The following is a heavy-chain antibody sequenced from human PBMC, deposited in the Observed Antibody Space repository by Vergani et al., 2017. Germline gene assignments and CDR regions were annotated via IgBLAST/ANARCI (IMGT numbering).Heavy chain of an antibody. CDR2: ISSSSSYI. Sequence: VQLVESGGGVVRPGGSLRLSCAASGFTFDDYGMSWVRQAPGKGLEWVSSISSSSSYIYYADSVKGRFTISRDNAKNSLYLQMNSLRAEDTAVYYCARDRDYDFWSGPIDAFDIWGQGTMVTVSS. CDR3: ARDRDYDFWSGPIDAFDI. V-gene: IGHV3-21*01. CDR1: GFTFDDYG. J-gene: IGHJ3*02. D-gene: IGHD3-3*01.